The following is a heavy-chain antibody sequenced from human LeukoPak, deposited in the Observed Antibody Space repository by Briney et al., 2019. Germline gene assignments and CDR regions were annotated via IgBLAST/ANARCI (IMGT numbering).Heavy chain of an antibody. J-gene: IGHJ5*02. CDR2: INPSGGST. CDR3: AREYSGSRFDP. D-gene: IGHD5-12*01. V-gene: IGHV1-46*01. Sequence: GASVKVSCKASGYTFTSYYLHWVRQAPGQGLEWMGIINPSGGSTSYAQKFQGRVTMTRDMSTSTVYMELSSLRSEDTAVYYCAREYSGSRFDPWGQGTLVTVSS. CDR1: GYTFTSYY.